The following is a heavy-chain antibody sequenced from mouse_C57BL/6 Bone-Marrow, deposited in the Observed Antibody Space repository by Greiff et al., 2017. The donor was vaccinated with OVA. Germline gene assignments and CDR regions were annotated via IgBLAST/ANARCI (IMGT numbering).Heavy chain of an antibody. CDR2: IYPRSGNT. CDR1: GYTFTSYG. Sequence: QVHVKQSGAELARPGASVKLSCKASGYTFTSYGISWVKQRPGQGLEWIGEIYPRSGNTYYNEKFKGKATLTADKSSSTAYMELRSLTSEDSAVYFCARRAYYSNPYAMDYWGQGTSVTVSS. CDR3: ARRAYYSNPYAMDY. D-gene: IGHD2-5*01. J-gene: IGHJ4*01. V-gene: IGHV1-81*01.